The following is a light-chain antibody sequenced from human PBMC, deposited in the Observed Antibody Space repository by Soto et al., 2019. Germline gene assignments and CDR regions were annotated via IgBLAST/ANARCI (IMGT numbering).Light chain of an antibody. CDR3: ASYGGSNNVI. Sequence: QSALTQPPSASGSPGQSVTISCTGTSSDVGGYDYVSWYQQHPGKAPKLIIYEVTKRPSGVPDRFSGSKSGNTASLTVSGLQAEDEADYLCASYGGSNNVIFGGGTKLTVL. CDR1: SSDVGGYDY. J-gene: IGLJ2*01. V-gene: IGLV2-8*01. CDR2: EVT.